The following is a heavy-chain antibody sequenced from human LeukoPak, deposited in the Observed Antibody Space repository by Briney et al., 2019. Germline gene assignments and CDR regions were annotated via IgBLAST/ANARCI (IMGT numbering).Heavy chain of an antibody. CDR2: IYHSGST. V-gene: IGHV4-38-2*01. Sequence: SETLSLTCAVSGYSISSGYYWGWIRQPPGEGLEWIGSIYHSGSTYYNPSLKSRVTISVDTSKNQFSLKLSSVTAADTAVYYCARTPDANWFDPWGQGTLVTVSS. CDR3: ARTPDANWFDP. CDR1: GYSISSGYY. J-gene: IGHJ5*02.